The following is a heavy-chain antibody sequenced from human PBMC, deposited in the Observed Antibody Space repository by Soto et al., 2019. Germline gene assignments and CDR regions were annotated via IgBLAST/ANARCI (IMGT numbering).Heavy chain of an antibody. Sequence: ALVKVSCKAPRDTFTSYYINLVRQAPGQGLEWMGVINPHGGSTAYAQKFKGRVTLTRDTSASTVYMEVSSLTSEDTAMYYCARSLGGNFGIIREEPDWFATRGQRTLVMVS. J-gene: IGHJ4*02. CDR3: ARSLGGNFGIIREEPDWFAT. V-gene: IGHV1-46*01. D-gene: IGHD3-10*01. CDR2: INPHGGST. CDR1: RDTFTSYY.